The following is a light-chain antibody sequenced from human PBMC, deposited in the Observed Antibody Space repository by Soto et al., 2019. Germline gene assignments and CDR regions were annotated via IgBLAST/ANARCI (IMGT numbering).Light chain of an antibody. CDR1: QSVSNN. J-gene: IGKJ5*01. CDR3: QQYNNWPPIT. Sequence: EIVLTQSPGTLSLSPGERATLACRTSQSVSNNYLAWYQQKPGQAPRLLLYGASTRATGISARFSGSGSGTEFTLTISSLQSEDFAVYYCQQYNNWPPITFGQGTRLEIK. CDR2: GAS. V-gene: IGKV3-15*01.